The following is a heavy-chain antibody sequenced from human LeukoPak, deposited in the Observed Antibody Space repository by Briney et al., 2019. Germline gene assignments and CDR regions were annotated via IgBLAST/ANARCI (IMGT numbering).Heavy chain of an antibody. J-gene: IGHJ4*02. CDR1: GGSISDYY. V-gene: IGHV4-59*12. CDR2: IRASGTT. Sequence: SETLSLTCTVSGGSISDYYWSWIRQPPGRGLEWVGYIRASGTTNYNSSLKSRVSISLDTSKNQFSLKLTSVTAADTAVYYCAGSSVIGLDYWGQGTLVTVSS. D-gene: IGHD4-11*01. CDR3: AGSSVIGLDY.